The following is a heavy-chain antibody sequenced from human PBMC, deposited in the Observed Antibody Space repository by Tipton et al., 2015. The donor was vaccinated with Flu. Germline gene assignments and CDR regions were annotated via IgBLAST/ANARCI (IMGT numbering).Heavy chain of an antibody. V-gene: IGHV4-4*07. CDR2: IYTSGST. D-gene: IGHD5/OR15-5a*01. CDR1: GGSISSYY. CDR3: AREEAQGFLVSWPYYYYYMDV. Sequence: TLSLTCTVSGGSISSYYWSWIRQPAGKGLEWIGRIYTSGSTNYNPSLKSRVTMSVDTSKNQFSLKLSSVTAADTAVYYCAREEAQGFLVSWPYYYYYMDVWGKGTTVTVSS. J-gene: IGHJ6*03.